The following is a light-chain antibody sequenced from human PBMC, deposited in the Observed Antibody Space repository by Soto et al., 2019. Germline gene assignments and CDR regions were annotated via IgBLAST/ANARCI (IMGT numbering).Light chain of an antibody. Sequence: QSALTQPPSASGSPGQSVAISCTGTSSDVGGYNNVSWYQHPPGKSPKLMIYEVNKRPSGVPDRFSGSKSDNTASLTVSGLQAEDEADYYCSSYAGSSNVFGTGTKLTVL. CDR1: SSDVGGYNN. CDR3: SSYAGSSNV. V-gene: IGLV2-8*01. J-gene: IGLJ1*01. CDR2: EVN.